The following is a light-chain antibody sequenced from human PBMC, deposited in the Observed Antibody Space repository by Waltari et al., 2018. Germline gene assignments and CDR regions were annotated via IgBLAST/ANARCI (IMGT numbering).Light chain of an antibody. CDR2: RAS. CDR1: QRVGTN. V-gene: IGKV3D-15*01. Sequence: EIVLTQSPATLSVSPGDRVNLSCRASQRVGTNLAWYQPSPGRAPRLLVYRASTRASYIPARFSASGSGTEFTLSISTLQSEDSAVFYCQQYNDWPRTFGQGTKVEIK. J-gene: IGKJ1*01. CDR3: QQYNDWPRT.